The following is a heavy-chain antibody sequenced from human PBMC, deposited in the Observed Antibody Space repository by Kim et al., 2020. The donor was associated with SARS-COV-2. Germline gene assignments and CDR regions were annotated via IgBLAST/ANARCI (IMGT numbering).Heavy chain of an antibody. V-gene: IGHV7-4-1*02. CDR3: ARVMVRGVIMVSSDFDY. D-gene: IGHD3-10*01. Sequence: ASVKVSCKASGYTFTSYPMNWVRQAPGQGLEWMGWINTNTGNPTYAQGFTGRFVFSLDTSVSTAYLQISSLKAEDTAVYYCARVMVRGVIMVSSDFDYWGQGTLATVSS. CDR1: GYTFTSYP. J-gene: IGHJ4*02. CDR2: INTNTGNP.